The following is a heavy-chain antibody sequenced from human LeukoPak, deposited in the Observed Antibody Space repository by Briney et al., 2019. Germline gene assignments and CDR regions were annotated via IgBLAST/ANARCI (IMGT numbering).Heavy chain of an antibody. D-gene: IGHD6-6*01. CDR3: AKGLYTSSSVIDQ. V-gene: IGHV3-74*01. J-gene: IGHJ4*02. CDR1: GFTFSPYW. Sequence: GGSLRLSSAASGFTFSPYWMHWVRQAPGKGLVWDSCIKSDGSSTSTSYADSVKGRFTISRDNAKNILYLQMNSLRAEDTAVYYCAKGLYTSSSVIDQWGQGTLVTVSS. CDR2: IKSDGSSTST.